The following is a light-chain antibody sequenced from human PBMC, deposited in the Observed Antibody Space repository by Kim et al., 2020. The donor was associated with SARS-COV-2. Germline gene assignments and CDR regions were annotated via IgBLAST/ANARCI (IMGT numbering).Light chain of an antibody. CDR2: DNS. J-gene: IGLJ2*01. CDR1: NIGRET. V-gene: IGLV3-21*03. Sequence: SYELTQPPSVSVAPGKTARITCGGNNIGRETVHWYQQKPGQAHVLVVYDNSDRPSGIPERFSGSSSGNTATLTISRVEAGDEADYFCHVWDNSDDPVVFGGGTQLTVL. CDR3: HVWDNSDDPVV.